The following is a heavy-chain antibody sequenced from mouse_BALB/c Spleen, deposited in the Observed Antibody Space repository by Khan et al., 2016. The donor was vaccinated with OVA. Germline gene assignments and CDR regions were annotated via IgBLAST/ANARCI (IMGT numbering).Heavy chain of an antibody. D-gene: IGHD3-3*01. V-gene: IGHV1-76*01. J-gene: IGHJ2*01. CDR2: IYPGTDNI. CDR3: AREEAVYYFDY. CDR1: GYIFTSYW. Sequence: QVQLQQSGAELVRPGASVKLSCKTSGYIFTSYWIHWVVPRSGQGLEWIARIYPGTDNIYYNEEFKDKATLTAAKSSSTAYMQLSSLKSDDIAVYFCAREEAVYYFDYWGQGTTLTVSS.